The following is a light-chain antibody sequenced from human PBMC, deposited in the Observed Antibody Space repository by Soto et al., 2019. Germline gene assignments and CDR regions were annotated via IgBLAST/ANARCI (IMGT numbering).Light chain of an antibody. J-gene: IGKJ1*01. Sequence: AIRMTQSPSSLSASTGDRVTITCRASQGISSYLAWYQQKPGKAPKLLIYAASTLQSGVPSRFSGSGSGTECTLTISGQQSEDFATYYCQQYYSYPWTFGQGTKVEIK. CDR1: QGISSY. CDR3: QQYYSYPWT. CDR2: AAS. V-gene: IGKV1-8*01.